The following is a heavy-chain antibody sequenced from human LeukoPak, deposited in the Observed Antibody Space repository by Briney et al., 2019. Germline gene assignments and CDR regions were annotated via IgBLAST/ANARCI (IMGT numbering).Heavy chain of an antibody. CDR2: ISSSSSTI. J-gene: IGHJ3*02. Sequence: GGSLRLSCAASGFTFSSHSMIWVRQAPGKGLEWVSYISSSSSTIYYADSVKGRFTISRDNAKNSLYLQMNSLRDEDTAVYYCARGYRYDSSGYYYAFDIWGQGTMVTVSS. D-gene: IGHD3-22*01. CDR3: ARGYRYDSSGYYYAFDI. CDR1: GFTFSSHS. V-gene: IGHV3-48*02.